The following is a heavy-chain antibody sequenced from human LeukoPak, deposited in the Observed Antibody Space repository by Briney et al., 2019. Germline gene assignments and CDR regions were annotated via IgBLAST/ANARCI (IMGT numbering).Heavy chain of an antibody. V-gene: IGHV4-4*07. Sequence: SETLSLTCIVSGDSISTYYWSWIRRSAGKGLEWIGRIYTSGGAKYSSSLKSRVTISVDETKNQVSLRLTSVTAADTAVYYSARELQLRVWGQGTLVTVSS. CDR3: ARELQLRV. J-gene: IGHJ4*02. D-gene: IGHD1-7*01. CDR2: IYTSGGA. CDR1: GDSISTYY.